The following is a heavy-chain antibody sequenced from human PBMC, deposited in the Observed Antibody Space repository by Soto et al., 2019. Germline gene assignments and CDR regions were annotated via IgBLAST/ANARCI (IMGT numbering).Heavy chain of an antibody. V-gene: IGHV3-30-3*01. CDR3: VRGNGSGSPTDYYYGMDV. CDR1: GFTFSSYA. CDR2: ISYDGSNK. D-gene: IGHD3-10*01. Sequence: QVQLVESGGGVVQPGRSLRLSCAASGFTFSSYAMHWVRQAPGKGLEWVAVISYDGSNKYYADSVKGRFTISRDNSKNPLYLQMNSLRAEDTAVYYCVRGNGSGSPTDYYYGMDVWGQGTTVTVSS. J-gene: IGHJ6*02.